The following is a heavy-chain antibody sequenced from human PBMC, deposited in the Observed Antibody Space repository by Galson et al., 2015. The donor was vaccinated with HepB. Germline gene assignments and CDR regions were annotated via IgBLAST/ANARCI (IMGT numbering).Heavy chain of an antibody. CDR1: GFTFSSYS. Sequence: SLRLSCAASGFTFSSYSMDWVRQAPGKGLEWVSSISSSSSYIYYADSVKGRFTISRDNAKNSLYLQMNSLRAEDTAVYYCASKWLRTLDYWGQGTLVTVSS. CDR3: ASKWLRTLDY. CDR2: ISSSSSYI. V-gene: IGHV3-21*01. D-gene: IGHD5-12*01. J-gene: IGHJ4*02.